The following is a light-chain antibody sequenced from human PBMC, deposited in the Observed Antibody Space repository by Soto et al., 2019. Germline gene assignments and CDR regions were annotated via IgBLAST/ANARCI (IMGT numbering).Light chain of an antibody. CDR1: SSDVGSYNC. CDR2: DVS. J-gene: IGLJ3*02. V-gene: IGLV2-14*01. Sequence: QSALTQPASVSGSPGQSITISCTGTSSDVGSYNCVSWYQQHPGKAPRLMIYDVSYRPSGDSNRFSGSKSGNTASLTISGLQAEDEADYYCSSYTTSSTWVFGGGTKLPS. CDR3: SSYTTSSTWV.